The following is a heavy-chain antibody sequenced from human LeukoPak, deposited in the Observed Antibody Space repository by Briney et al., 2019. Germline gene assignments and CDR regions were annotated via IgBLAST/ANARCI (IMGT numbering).Heavy chain of an antibody. Sequence: GGSLRLSCAASGFTFSSYSMNWVRQAPGKGLEWVSYISSSSSTIHYADSVKGRFTIPRDNAKNSLYLQMNSLRAEDTAVYYCARKQLGYYYMDVWGKGTTVTVSS. CDR2: ISSSSSTI. J-gene: IGHJ6*03. V-gene: IGHV3-48*01. CDR3: ARKQLGYYYMDV. CDR1: GFTFSSYS. D-gene: IGHD6-6*01.